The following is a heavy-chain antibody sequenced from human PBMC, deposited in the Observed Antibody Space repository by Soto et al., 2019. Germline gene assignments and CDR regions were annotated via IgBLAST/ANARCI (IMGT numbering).Heavy chain of an antibody. CDR1: GFNFTTFW. CDR2: IYPDDSDT. V-gene: IGHV5-51*01. D-gene: IGHD4-4*01. J-gene: IGHJ5*02. CDR3: ARGTYSSPREGFDV. Sequence: PGESLKISCKHSGFNFTTFWIAWVRQMPGKGLEWMGTIYPDDSDTRYSPSFQGQVTISADKSIQTAYLQWGSLKASDSALYYCARGTYSSPREGFDVWGRGT.